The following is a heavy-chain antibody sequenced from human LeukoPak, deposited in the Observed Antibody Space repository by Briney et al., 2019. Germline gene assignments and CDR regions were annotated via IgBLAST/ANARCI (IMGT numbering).Heavy chain of an antibody. CDR2: INPNSGGT. D-gene: IGHD3-9*01. V-gene: IGHV1-2*02. CDR3: ARGYYDILTGYQGVFDY. J-gene: IGHJ4*02. CDR1: GYTFTGCY. Sequence: ASVKVSCKASGYTFTGCYMHWVRQAPGQGLEWMGWINPNSGGTNYAQKFQGRVTMTRDTSISTAYMELSRLRSDDTAVYYCARGYYDILTGYQGVFDYWGQGTLVTVSS.